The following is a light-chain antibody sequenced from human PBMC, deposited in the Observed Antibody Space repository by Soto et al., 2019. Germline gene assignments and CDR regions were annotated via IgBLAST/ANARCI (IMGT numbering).Light chain of an antibody. CDR2: AAS. V-gene: IGKV1-39*01. J-gene: IGKJ1*01. CDR3: QQSYSTPPWT. CDR1: QSISSY. Sequence: DIQITQSPASVSSSVPDRFTITCVASQSISSYLNWYQQKPGKAPKLLIYAASSLQSGVPSRFSGSGSGTDFTLTISSLQPEDFATYYCQQSYSTPPWTFGPGTKVDI.